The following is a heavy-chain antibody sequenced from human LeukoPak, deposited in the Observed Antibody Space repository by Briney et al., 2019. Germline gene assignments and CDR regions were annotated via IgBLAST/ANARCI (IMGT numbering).Heavy chain of an antibody. V-gene: IGHV3-30*18. CDR1: GFTFSSYG. J-gene: IGHJ6*04. Sequence: GGSLRLSCAVSGFTFSSYGMHWVRQAPGKGLEWVAVISYDGSNKYYADSVKGRFTISRDNSKNTLYLQMNSLRAEDTAVYYCAKDPRKLVVPAAMPRLSYYGMDVWGKGTTVTVSS. D-gene: IGHD2-2*01. CDR2: ISYDGSNK. CDR3: AKDPRKLVVPAAMPRLSYYGMDV.